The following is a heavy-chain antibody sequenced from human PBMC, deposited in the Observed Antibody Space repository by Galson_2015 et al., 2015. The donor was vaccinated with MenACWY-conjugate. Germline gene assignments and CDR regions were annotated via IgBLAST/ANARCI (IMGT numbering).Heavy chain of an antibody. CDR1: GFTFSSYA. V-gene: IGHV3-23*01. CDR2: ISGSGGST. Sequence: SLRLSCAASGFTFSSYAMSWVRQAPGKGLEWVSAISGSGGSTYYADSVKGRFTISRDNSKNTLYLQMNSLRAEDTAVYYCAKLLGVVTRNYYYYYGMGVWGQGTTVTVSS. CDR3: AKLLGVVTRNYYYYYGMGV. D-gene: IGHD4-23*01. J-gene: IGHJ6*02.